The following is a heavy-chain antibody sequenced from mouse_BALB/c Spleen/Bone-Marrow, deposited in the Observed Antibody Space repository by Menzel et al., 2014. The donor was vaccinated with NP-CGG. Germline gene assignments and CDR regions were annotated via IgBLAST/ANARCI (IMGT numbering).Heavy chain of an antibody. V-gene: IGHV1-67*01. CDR2: ISTYNGNT. CDR3: ARDVRSPGYAMDY. D-gene: IGHD1-1*01. CDR1: GYTFTDYA. Sequence: QVQLKHSGPEVVRPGVPVTISCTGSGYTFTDYALHWVQQSPAKSLEWIGVISTYNGNTNYNQMFKGKTTMTVDKCASTAYMELARLTSEDSDIYYCARDVRSPGYAMDYWGQGTSVTVSS. J-gene: IGHJ4*01.